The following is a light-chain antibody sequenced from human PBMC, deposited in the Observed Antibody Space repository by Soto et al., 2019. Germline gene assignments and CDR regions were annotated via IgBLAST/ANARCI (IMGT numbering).Light chain of an antibody. CDR1: SSNIGTNA. V-gene: IGLV1-44*01. CDR2: NNN. J-gene: IGLJ1*01. CDR3: AAWDDSLNGYV. Sequence: QSALTQPPSASGTPGHRVTISCYGGSSNIGTNAVNWYQQLPGTAPKLLIYNNNQRPSGVPDRFSGSKSGTSASLAISGLQSEDEADYYCAAWDDSLNGYVFGTGTKVTVL.